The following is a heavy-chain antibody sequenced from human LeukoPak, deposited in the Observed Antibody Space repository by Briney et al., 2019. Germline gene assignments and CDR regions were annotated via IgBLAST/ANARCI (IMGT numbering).Heavy chain of an antibody. CDR3: ARGGARYYDFWSGWGYYYYMDV. J-gene: IGHJ6*03. V-gene: IGHV1-8*03. CDR1: GYTFTSYD. Sequence: GASVKVSCKAPGYTFTSYDINWVRQATGQGLEWMGWMNPNSGNTGYAQKFQGRVTITRNTSISTAYMELSSLRSEDTAVYYCARGGARYYDFWSGWGYYYYMDVWGKGTTVTVSS. CDR2: MNPNSGNT. D-gene: IGHD3-3*01.